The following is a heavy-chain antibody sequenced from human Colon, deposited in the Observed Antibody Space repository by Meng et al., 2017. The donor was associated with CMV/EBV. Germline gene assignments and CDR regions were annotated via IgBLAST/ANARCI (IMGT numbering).Heavy chain of an antibody. CDR1: GLIFGNYA. D-gene: IGHD2-2*01. CDR2: ISGSGNTV. V-gene: IGHV3-23*01. J-gene: IGHJ4*02. CDR3: AKGTMTPAGGSLNYYDS. Sequence: GESLKISCAASGLIFGNYAMSWVRQAPGKGLEWVSIISGSGNTVYYADSVEGRFSISRDNSKNTLFLQMDSLRAEDTAMYYCAKGTMTPAGGSLNYYDSWGQGTLVTVSS.